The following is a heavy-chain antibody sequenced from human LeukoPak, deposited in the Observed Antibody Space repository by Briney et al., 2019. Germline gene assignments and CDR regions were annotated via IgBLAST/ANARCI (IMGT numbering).Heavy chain of an antibody. CDR1: GGSISSGGYY. CDR3: TRETSSRYFDY. CDR2: IYHSGST. Sequence: SQTLSLTCTVSGGSISSGGYYWSWIRQPPGKGLEWIGYIYHSGSTYYNPSLKSRVTISVDRSKNQFSLKLSSVTAADTAVYYCTRETSSRYFDYWGQGTLVTVSS. V-gene: IGHV4-30-2*01. J-gene: IGHJ4*02.